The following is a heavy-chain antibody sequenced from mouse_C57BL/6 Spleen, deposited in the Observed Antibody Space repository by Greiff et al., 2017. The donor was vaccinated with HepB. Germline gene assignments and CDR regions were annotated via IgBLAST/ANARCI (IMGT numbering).Heavy chain of an antibody. V-gene: IGHV1-26*01. CDR1: GYTFTDYY. CDR2: INPNNGGT. D-gene: IGHD2-4*01. Sequence: VQLQQSGPELVKPGASVKISCKASGYTFTDYYMNWVKQSHGKSLEWIGDINPNNGGTSYNQKFKGKATLTVDKSSSTAYMELRSLTSEDSAVYYCARRLYYDYPYFDYWGQGTTLTVSS. J-gene: IGHJ2*01. CDR3: ARRLYYDYPYFDY.